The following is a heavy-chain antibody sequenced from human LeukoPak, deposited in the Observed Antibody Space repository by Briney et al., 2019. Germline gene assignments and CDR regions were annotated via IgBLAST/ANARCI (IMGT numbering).Heavy chain of an antibody. J-gene: IGHJ5*02. V-gene: IGHV1-2*02. Sequence: ASVTVSCKASGYTFTGYYMHWVRQAPGQGLEWMGWINPNSGGTNYAQKFQGRVTMTRDTSISTAYMELSRLRSDDTAVYYCARPYCSSTSCLNWFDPWGQGTLVTVSS. CDR2: INPNSGGT. CDR3: ARPYCSSTSCLNWFDP. D-gene: IGHD2-2*01. CDR1: GYTFTGYY.